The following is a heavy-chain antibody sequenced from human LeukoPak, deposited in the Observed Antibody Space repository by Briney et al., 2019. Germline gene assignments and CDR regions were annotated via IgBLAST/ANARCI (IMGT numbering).Heavy chain of an antibody. CDR1: GYTFSSYA. D-gene: IGHD5-18*01. V-gene: IGHV3-23*01. Sequence: GGSLRLSCAASGYTFSSYAMSWVRQAPGKGLEWVSAISGSGGSTYYADSVKGRFTISRDNSKNTLYLQMNSLRAEDTAVYYCAKDKLDTAMVTAVDYWGQGTLVTVSS. J-gene: IGHJ4*02. CDR3: AKDKLDTAMVTAVDY. CDR2: ISGSGGST.